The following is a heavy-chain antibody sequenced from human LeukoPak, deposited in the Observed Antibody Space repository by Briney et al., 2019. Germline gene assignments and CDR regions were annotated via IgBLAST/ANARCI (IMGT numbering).Heavy chain of an antibody. J-gene: IGHJ4*02. CDR1: GGSISSGGYY. D-gene: IGHD5-12*01. CDR2: IYYSGTT. Sequence: SQTLSLTCTVSGGSISSGGYYWSWIRQPPGKGLEWIGYIYYSGTTNYNPSLKSRVTISVDTSKNQFSLKLSSVTAADTAVYYCARGGYDSYYFDYWGQGTLVTVSS. CDR3: ARGGYDSYYFDY. V-gene: IGHV4-61*08.